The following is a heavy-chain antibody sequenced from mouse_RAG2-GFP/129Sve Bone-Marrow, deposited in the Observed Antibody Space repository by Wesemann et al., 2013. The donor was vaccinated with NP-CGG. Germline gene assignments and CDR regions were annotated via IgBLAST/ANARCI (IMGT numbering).Heavy chain of an antibody. CDR3: ARDGYDFDY. Sequence: GAELVKPGAPVKLSCKASGYTFTSYWMNWVKQRPGRGLEWIGRIDPSDSETHYNQKFKDKATLTVDKSSSTAYIQLSSLTSEDSAVYYCARDGYDFDYWGQGTTLTVSS. V-gene: IGHV1-69*02. CDR1: GYTFTSYW. J-gene: IGHJ2*01. D-gene: IGHD1-2*01. CDR2: IDPSDSET.